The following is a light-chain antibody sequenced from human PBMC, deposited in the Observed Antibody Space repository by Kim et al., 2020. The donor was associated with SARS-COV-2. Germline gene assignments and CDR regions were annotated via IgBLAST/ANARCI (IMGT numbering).Light chain of an antibody. Sequence: DIQLTQSPSSLSASVGDRVTITCQTTQSISSHLNWYQQKPERAPKLLISAASTLQGGVPSRISGSRAETDFTLTISSLQPEDVATYFYQQSYMTPFTFGPGTKLEIK. CDR3: QQSYMTPFT. CDR1: QSISSH. CDR2: AAS. J-gene: IGKJ3*01. V-gene: IGKV1-39*01.